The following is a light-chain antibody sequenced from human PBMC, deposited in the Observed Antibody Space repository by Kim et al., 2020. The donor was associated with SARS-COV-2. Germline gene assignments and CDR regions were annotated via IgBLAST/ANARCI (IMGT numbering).Light chain of an antibody. J-gene: IGKJ2*01. Sequence: SASVGDRVTITCRASQSITNYLNWYQLKPGKAPKLLIYAASSSQSGVPSRFTGSGSGTEFTLTISSLQREDFATYYCQQSYRTPYTSGQGTKLEI. CDR1: QSITNY. CDR2: AAS. CDR3: QQSYRTPYT. V-gene: IGKV1-39*01.